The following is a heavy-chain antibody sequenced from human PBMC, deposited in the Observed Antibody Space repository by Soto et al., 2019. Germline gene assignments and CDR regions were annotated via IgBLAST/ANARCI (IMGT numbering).Heavy chain of an antibody. V-gene: IGHV3-73*01. CDR1: GFTLSGSA. D-gene: IGHD5-18*01. Sequence: GGSLRLSCAASGFTLSGSAMHWVRQASGKGLEWVGRIRSYANGYATEYAAWVYGRFTISCDDSKNTAYLQMNILKTGDTAVYYCTRHSVDTAMVRDLGGQGTLVTVSA. CDR2: IRSYANGYAT. CDR3: TRHSVDTAMVRDL. J-gene: IGHJ5*02.